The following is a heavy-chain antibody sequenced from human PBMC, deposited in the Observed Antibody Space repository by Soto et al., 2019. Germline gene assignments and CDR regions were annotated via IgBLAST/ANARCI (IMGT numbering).Heavy chain of an antibody. CDR2: INPNSGGT. D-gene: IGHD2-15*01. CDR3: ARGSYCSGGSCYSRPVSYYYYGMDV. V-gene: IGHV1-2*02. J-gene: IGHJ6*02. CDR1: GYTFTGYY. Sequence: QVQLVQSGAEVKKPGASVKVSCKASGYTFTGYYMHWVRQAPGQGLEWMGWINPNSGGTNYAQKFQGRVTMTRDTSISTAYMGLSRLRSDDTAVYYCARGSYCSGGSCYSRPVSYYYYGMDVWGQGTTVTVSS.